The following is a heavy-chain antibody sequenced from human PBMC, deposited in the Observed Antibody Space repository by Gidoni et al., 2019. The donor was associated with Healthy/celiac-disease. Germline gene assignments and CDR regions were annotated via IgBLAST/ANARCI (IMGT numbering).Heavy chain of an antibody. CDR2: IYPGDSDT. V-gene: IGHV5-51*01. Sequence: ELQLVQSGAEVKKPGESLKISCKGSGYSLTSYWIGWVRQMPGKGREWMGIIYPGDSDTRYSPSFQGQVTISANKSISTAYLQWSSLKASDTAMYYCARLEEEMATMPYFDLWGRGTLVTVSS. CDR3: ARLEEEMATMPYFDL. J-gene: IGHJ2*01. D-gene: IGHD5-12*01. CDR1: GYSLTSYW.